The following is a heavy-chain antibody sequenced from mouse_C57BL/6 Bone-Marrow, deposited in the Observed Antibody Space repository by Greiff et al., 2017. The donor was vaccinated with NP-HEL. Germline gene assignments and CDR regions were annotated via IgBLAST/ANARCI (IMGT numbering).Heavy chain of an antibody. CDR2: IYPRSGNT. CDR3: ACSGVLGSWYWD. CDR1: GYTFTSSG. V-gene: IGHV1-81*01. Sequence: VQRVESGAELARPGASVKLSCKASGYTFTSSGISWVKQRTGQGLEWIGRIYPRSGNTNYNEKFKGKATLTADKSSSTAYMQLRSLTSEDSAVSFCACSGVLGSWYWDRGTATTVT. J-gene: IGHJ1*03. D-gene: IGHD4-1*01.